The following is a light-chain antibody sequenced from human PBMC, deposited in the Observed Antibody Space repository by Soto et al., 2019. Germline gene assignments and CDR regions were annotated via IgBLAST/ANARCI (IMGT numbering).Light chain of an antibody. CDR3: SSYTSSSTPLYV. Sequence: QSVLTQPASVSGSPGQSLTISCTGTSSDVCGYNYVSWYQQHPGKAPKLMIYDVSNRPSGVSNRFSGSKSGNTASLTISGLQAEDEADYYCSSYTSSSTPLYVFGTGTKVTVL. CDR2: DVS. CDR1: SSDVCGYNY. V-gene: IGLV2-14*01. J-gene: IGLJ1*01.